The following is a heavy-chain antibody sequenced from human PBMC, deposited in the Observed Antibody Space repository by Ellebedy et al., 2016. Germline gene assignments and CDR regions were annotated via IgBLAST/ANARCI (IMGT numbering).Heavy chain of an antibody. CDR3: ARVGYCSGGSCSTSFLYYYGMDV. V-gene: IGHV4-34*01. CDR2: INHSGST. Sequence: SETLSLXXAVYGGSFSGYYWSWIRQPPGKGLEWIGEINHSGSTNYNPSLKSRVTISVDTSKNQFSLKLSSVTAADTAVYYCARVGYCSGGSCSTSFLYYYGMDVWGQGTTVTVSS. J-gene: IGHJ6*02. D-gene: IGHD2-15*01. CDR1: GGSFSGYY.